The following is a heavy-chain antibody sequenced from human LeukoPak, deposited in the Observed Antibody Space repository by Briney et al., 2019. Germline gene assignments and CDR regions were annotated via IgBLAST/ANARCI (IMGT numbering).Heavy chain of an antibody. D-gene: IGHD1-26*01. CDR2: INPRDGST. CDR3: ARDAAVGACNFDY. J-gene: IGHJ4*02. CDR1: GHISSTSL. Sequence: ASVKVSCKASGHISSTSLIHWVRAAPGQGPVWMGLINPRDGSTLYARHLQGRVTMTRDTYTRTVYMELNSLGSEDTAVYFCARDAAVGACNFDYWGQGTLVTVSS. V-gene: IGHV1-46*04.